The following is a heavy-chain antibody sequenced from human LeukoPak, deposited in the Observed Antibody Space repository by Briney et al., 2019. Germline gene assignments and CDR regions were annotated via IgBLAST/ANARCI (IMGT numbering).Heavy chain of an antibody. Sequence: SETLSLTCAVYGGSFSGYYWTWIRQPPGKGLEWIGEITHRGSTNYNPSLKSRVTISVDTSKNQFSLKLSSVTAADTAVYYCARYDIVATNYFDHWGQGTLVTVSS. CDR2: ITHRGST. CDR1: GGSFSGYY. V-gene: IGHV4-34*01. D-gene: IGHD5-12*01. J-gene: IGHJ4*02. CDR3: ARYDIVATNYFDH.